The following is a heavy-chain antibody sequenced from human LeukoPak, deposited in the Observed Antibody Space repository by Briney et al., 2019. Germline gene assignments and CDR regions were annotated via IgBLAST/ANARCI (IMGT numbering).Heavy chain of an antibody. CDR1: GFTFSSHA. D-gene: IGHD2-21*01. CDR3: ARGALIPDF. Sequence: PGGSLRLSCAASGFTFSSHAMSWVRQAPGKGLEWVSSISKSDGSTYYADSVKGRFTISRDNSKNTVYLHMDSLRVEDTAIYYCARGALIPDFRGQGTLVTVSS. CDR2: ISKSDGST. J-gene: IGHJ4*02. V-gene: IGHV3-23*01.